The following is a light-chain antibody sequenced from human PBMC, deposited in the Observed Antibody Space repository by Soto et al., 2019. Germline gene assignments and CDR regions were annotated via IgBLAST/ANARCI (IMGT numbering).Light chain of an antibody. CDR1: SSTFANNY. V-gene: IGLV1-47*01. J-gene: IGLJ2*01. Sequence: QSALTQPPSVSGTPGQRVSISCSGDSSTFANNYVHWYQQVPGAAPKLLMYRTDQRPSGVPERFSGSKSGTSASLTISGLPPEDEAQYYCAAYAGNWNGPVFGGGTKVTVL. CDR2: RTD. CDR3: AAYAGNWNGPV.